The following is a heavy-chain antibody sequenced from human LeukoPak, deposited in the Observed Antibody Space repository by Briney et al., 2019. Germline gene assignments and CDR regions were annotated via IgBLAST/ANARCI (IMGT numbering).Heavy chain of an antibody. CDR2: ISSNGVNT. Sequence: PGGSLRLSCAVSGFTFSSYAMNWVRQAPGKGLGYVSSISSNGVNTYYANSVKGRFTISRDNSRNTLYLQMGSLRAEDMAVYYCAMGATYVEAFDIWGQGTMVTVSS. D-gene: IGHD1-26*01. CDR1: GFTFSSYA. CDR3: AMGATYVEAFDI. J-gene: IGHJ3*02. V-gene: IGHV3-64*01.